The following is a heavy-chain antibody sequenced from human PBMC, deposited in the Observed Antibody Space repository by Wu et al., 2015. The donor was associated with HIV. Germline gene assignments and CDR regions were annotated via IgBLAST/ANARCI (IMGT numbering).Heavy chain of an antibody. J-gene: IGHJ2*01. Sequence: QVQLVQSGAEVRKPGASVKVSCKASGYTFTSYGISWVRQAPGQGLEWMGWISGYNGKTSYAQTFQDRVIMTIETSKSTAYMELRSLKSDDTAVYYCAREPLAAAGDYWYFDLWGRGTLVTVSS. CDR3: AREPLAAAGDYWYFDL. D-gene: IGHD6-13*01. CDR2: ISGYNGKT. V-gene: IGHV1-18*04. CDR1: GYTFTSYG.